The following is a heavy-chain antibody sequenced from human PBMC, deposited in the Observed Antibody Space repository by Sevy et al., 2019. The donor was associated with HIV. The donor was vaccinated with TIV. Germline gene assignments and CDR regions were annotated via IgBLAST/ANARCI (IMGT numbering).Heavy chain of an antibody. V-gene: IGHV3-23*01. CDR3: AKERSGELLSFWEPPYYCDF. CDR2: ITDTGGDT. CDR1: GFTFSSYA. J-gene: IGHJ4*02. D-gene: IGHD3-10*01. Sequence: GGSLRLSCAASGFTFSSYAMTWVRQAPGKGLEWVSSITDTGGDTYYADSVKGRFIVSGDNSKNTLDLQMSSLRADDTAVYYCAKERSGELLSFWEPPYYCDFWGQGTLVTVSS.